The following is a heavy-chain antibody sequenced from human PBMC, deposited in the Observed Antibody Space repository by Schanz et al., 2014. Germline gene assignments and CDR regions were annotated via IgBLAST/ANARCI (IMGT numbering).Heavy chain of an antibody. J-gene: IGHJ3*02. Sequence: QVQLQESGPGLLKPSETLSLTCTVSGGSISSGSYYWNWIRQHPGKGLEWIGFISYSGSTYYNPALKSRVTISVDTSKNQFSLNLSSATAADTAVYYCARDRGHGDLPGDIWGQGTMVTVSS. V-gene: IGHV4-31*03. CDR1: GGSISSGSYY. CDR3: ARDRGHGDLPGDI. D-gene: IGHD4-17*01. CDR2: ISYSGST.